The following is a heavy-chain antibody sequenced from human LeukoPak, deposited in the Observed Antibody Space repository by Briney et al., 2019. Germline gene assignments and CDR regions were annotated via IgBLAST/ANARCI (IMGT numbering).Heavy chain of an antibody. CDR3: VRTPPNWGFDY. J-gene: IGHJ4*02. V-gene: IGHV1-8*02. Sequence: ASVKVSCKASGYTFTSYYMHWVRQATGQGLESMGWMSPNSGDTGYAQKFQGRVTMTSDSSISTAYMELSSLRSEDTAIYYCVRTPPNWGFDYWGQGTLVTVSS. CDR1: GYTFTSYY. D-gene: IGHD7-27*01. CDR2: MSPNSGDT.